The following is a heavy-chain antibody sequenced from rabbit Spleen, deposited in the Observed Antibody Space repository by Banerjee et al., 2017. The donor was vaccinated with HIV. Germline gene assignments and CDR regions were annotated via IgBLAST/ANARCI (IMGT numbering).Heavy chain of an antibody. V-gene: IGHV1S40*01. CDR3: GRDPLYYNSDWGADL. D-gene: IGHD4-1*01. Sequence: QSLEESGGGLVQPEGSLTLTCTASGFSFSSSYYMCWVRQAPGKGLEWIGCIYTGKAVYASWAKGRFTISKTSSTTVTLQMTSLTAADTATYFCGRDPLYYNSDWGADLWGQGTLVTVS. CDR2: IYTGKA. J-gene: IGHJ4*01. CDR1: GFSFSSSYY.